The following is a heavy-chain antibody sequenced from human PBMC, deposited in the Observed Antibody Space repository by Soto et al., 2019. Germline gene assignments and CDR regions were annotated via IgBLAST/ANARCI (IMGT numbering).Heavy chain of an antibody. J-gene: IGHJ1*01. D-gene: IGHD2-15*01. CDR1: GFTFSSYA. CDR2: ISGSGGST. V-gene: IGHV3-23*01. Sequence: GGSLRLSCAASGFTFSSYAMSWVRQAPGKGLEWVSAISGSGGSTYYADSVKGRFTISRDNSKNTLYLQMNSLRAEDTAVYYCAKDRKRVVVVAATYRPAPWAYFQHWGQGTLVTVSS. CDR3: AKDRKRVVVVAATYRPAPWAYFQH.